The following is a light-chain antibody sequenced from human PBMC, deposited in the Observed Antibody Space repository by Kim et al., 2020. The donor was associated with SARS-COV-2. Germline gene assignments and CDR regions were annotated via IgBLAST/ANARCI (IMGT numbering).Light chain of an antibody. J-gene: IGLJ2*01. Sequence: GQSVPISCTGTGSDVGSYNRVAWYQQPPGTAPKLMIYEVSNRPSGVPDRFSGSKSGNTASLTISGLQAEDEADYYCSSYTSGSTLVFGGGTQLTVL. CDR3: SSYTSGSTLV. V-gene: IGLV2-18*02. CDR2: EVS. CDR1: GSDVGSYNR.